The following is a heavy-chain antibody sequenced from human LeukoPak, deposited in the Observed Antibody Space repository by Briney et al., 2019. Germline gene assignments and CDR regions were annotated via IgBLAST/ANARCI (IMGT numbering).Heavy chain of an antibody. CDR3: ARGGIQLWKT. CDR1: GGSFSGHY. Sequence: SETLSLTCAVYGGSFSGHYWSWIRQPPGKGLEWIGEINHSGSTNYNPSLKSRVTISVDTSKNQFSLKLSSVTAADTAVYYCARGGIQLWKTWGQGTLVTVSS. D-gene: IGHD5-18*01. CDR2: INHSGST. V-gene: IGHV4-34*01. J-gene: IGHJ5*02.